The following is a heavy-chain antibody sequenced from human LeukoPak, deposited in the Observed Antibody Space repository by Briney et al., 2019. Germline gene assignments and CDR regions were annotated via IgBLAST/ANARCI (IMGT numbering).Heavy chain of an antibody. CDR2: ILGSGGST. CDR1: RFTLSNYA. CDR3: TGGIALYHFDY. Sequence: PGGSLRLSCAASRFTLSNYAMHWVRQAPGKGLEWVSGILGSGGSTYYADSVKGRFTISRDNSKNAVYLQMNSLRVEDTAMYFDTGGIALYHFDYWGLGTLITVSS. J-gene: IGHJ4*02. D-gene: IGHD5-18*01. V-gene: IGHV3-23*01.